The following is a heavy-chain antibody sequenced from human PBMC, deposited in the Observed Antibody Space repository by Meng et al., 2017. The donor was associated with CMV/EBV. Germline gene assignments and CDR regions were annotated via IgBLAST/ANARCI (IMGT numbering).Heavy chain of an antibody. D-gene: IGHD2-15*01. CDR3: ARGARGQAADY. Sequence: SETLSLTCTVSGYSISSGYYWGWIRQPPGKGLEWIGSIYHSGSTYYNPSLKSRVTISVDTSKNQFSLKLSSVTAADTAVYYCARGARGQAADYWGQGTLVTVSS. CDR1: GYSISSGYY. J-gene: IGHJ4*02. CDR2: IYHSGST. V-gene: IGHV4-38-2*02.